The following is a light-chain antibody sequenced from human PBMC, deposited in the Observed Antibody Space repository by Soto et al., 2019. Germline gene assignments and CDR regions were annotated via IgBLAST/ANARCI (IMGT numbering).Light chain of an antibody. CDR1: SSDVGAYNY. CDR2: DVS. Sequence: QSVLTQPASVSGSPGQSITISCTGTSSDVGAYNYVSWYQQHPGKVPKLMIYDVSDRPSGVSNRFSGSKSSNTASLTISGLQAEDEADYYCSSFTRSNSYVFGTGTQLTVL. J-gene: IGLJ1*01. V-gene: IGLV2-14*03. CDR3: SSFTRSNSYV.